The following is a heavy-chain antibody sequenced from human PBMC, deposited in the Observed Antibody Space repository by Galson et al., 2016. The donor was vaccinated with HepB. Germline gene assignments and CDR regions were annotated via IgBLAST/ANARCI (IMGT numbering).Heavy chain of an antibody. Sequence: SLRLSCAASGLSVSINYMSWVRQPPGKGLEWVSGLYSGGSTIYANPAKGRLTISRDNSTNTLYLQMHSLRREDTAVDYCARGHSGGWYSDMGPLCYFDYWGQGTLVTVSS. CDR3: ARGHSGGWYSDMGPLCYFDY. V-gene: IGHV3-66*02. CDR1: GLSVSINY. J-gene: IGHJ4*02. D-gene: IGHD6-19*01. CDR2: LYSGGST.